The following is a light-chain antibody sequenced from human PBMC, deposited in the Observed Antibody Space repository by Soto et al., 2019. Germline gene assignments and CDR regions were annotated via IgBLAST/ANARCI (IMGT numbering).Light chain of an antibody. J-gene: IGLJ2*01. CDR2: EGS. CDR1: SSDIGGYIL. Sequence: QSALTQPASVSGSPGQSITISCTGTSSDIGGYILVSWYQQEPGKAPKLMIYEGSKRPSGVSNRFSGSKSGTSASLAISGLRSEDEADYYCAAWDDSLSGYVVFGGGTKVTVL. CDR3: AAWDDSLSGYVV. V-gene: IGLV2-14*02.